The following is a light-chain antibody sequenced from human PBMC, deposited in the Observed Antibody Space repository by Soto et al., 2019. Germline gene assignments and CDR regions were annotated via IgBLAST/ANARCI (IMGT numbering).Light chain of an antibody. J-gene: IGKJ5*01. Sequence: DIVMTQSPDSLAVSLGERATINCKSSQSVLYTSNNKNYLAWYQQQPGQPPKLLISWASTRESGVPDRFSGSGSGTDFTLTISSLQAEDVAVYYCQQYYSTPITFGQGTRLEIK. CDR2: WAS. V-gene: IGKV4-1*01. CDR3: QQYYSTPIT. CDR1: QSVLYTSNNKNY.